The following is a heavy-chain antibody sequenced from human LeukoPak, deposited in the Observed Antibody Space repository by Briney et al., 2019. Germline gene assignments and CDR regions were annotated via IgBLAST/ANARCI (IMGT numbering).Heavy chain of an antibody. D-gene: IGHD6-19*01. CDR2: INPNSGGT. Sequence: VSCKTXGYTFTXYHMHWVRQAPGQGLEWMGWINPNSGGTKHAQKFQGRVTMTRDTSISTAYMELSRLRSDDTAVYYCASLQVAGDYWGQGTLVTVSS. J-gene: IGHJ4*02. CDR3: ASLQVAGDY. CDR1: GYTFTXYH. V-gene: IGHV1-2*02.